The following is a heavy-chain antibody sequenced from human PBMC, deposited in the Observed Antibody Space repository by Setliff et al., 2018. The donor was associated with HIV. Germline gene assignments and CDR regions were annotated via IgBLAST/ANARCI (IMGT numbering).Heavy chain of an antibody. D-gene: IGHD1-26*01. CDR2: FDPEDGET. Sequence: ASVKVSCKVSGNTLRELSMHWVRQAPGEGLEWMGGFDPEDGETIYAQKFQGRVTMTEDTSTDTAYMELSSLTFEDTAVYYCARDPSGGIKDWYFDLWGRGTLVTVSS. J-gene: IGHJ2*01. CDR1: GNTLRELS. CDR3: ARDPSGGIKDWYFDL. V-gene: IGHV1-24*01.